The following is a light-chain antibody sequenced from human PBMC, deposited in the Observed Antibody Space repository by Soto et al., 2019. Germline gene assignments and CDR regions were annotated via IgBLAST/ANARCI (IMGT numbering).Light chain of an antibody. Sequence: DIQMTQSPSVMSASVGDRVTITCRASQGISKYLAWFQQKPGKVPERLIYSASTLQSGVPSRFSGSGSGTEFTLTISSLQPEDFATYYCLQHDSYPITFGQGTRLENK. CDR3: LQHDSYPIT. CDR2: SAS. V-gene: IGKV1-17*03. CDR1: QGISKY. J-gene: IGKJ5*01.